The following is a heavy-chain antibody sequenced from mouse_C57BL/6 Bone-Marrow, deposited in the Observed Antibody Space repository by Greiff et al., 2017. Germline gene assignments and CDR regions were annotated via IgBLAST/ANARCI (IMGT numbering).Heavy chain of an antibody. J-gene: IGHJ3*01. D-gene: IGHD2-3*01. CDR1: GYTFTSYG. Sequence: QVQLQQSGAELARPGASVKLSCKASGYTFTSYGISWVKQRTGQGLEWIGEIYPRSGNTYYNEKFKGKATPTADKSSSTAYMELRSLTSEDSAVYFCARGGWLLDWFAYWGQGTLVTVSA. CDR2: IYPRSGNT. V-gene: IGHV1-81*01. CDR3: ARGGWLLDWFAY.